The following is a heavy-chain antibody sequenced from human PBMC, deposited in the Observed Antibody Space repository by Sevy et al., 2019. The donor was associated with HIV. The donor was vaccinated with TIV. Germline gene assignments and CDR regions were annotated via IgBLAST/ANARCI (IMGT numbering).Heavy chain of an antibody. D-gene: IGHD2-21*02. CDR3: GRDPCHGGDCSIDY. Sequence: GGSLRLSCAASGFTFSRYWMTWVRQAPGKGLEWVANIKEDGSEKYYVDSVKGRFTISRDNAKNSVYLQMNSLRAEDTAVYYCGRDPCHGGDCSIDYWGQGTLVTVSS. V-gene: IGHV3-7*01. CDR1: GFTFSRYW. CDR2: IKEDGSEK. J-gene: IGHJ4*02.